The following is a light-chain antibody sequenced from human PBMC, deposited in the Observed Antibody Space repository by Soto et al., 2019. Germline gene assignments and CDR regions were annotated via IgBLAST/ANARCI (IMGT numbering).Light chain of an antibody. J-gene: IGKJ4*01. CDR2: AAS. V-gene: IGKV1-27*01. CDR3: QKYDDDPLT. CDR1: RGFSNG. Sequence: DFQMTQSPPSLSASIGDRVSITCRANRGFSNGLAWFQQKPGTVPKLLIYAASTLHSGVPSRFSGSGSGTDFTLTISSLQPEDAATYSCQKYDDDPLTFGGGTKVEIK.